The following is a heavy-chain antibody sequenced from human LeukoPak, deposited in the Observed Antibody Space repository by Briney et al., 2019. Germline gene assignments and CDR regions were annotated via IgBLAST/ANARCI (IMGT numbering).Heavy chain of an antibody. J-gene: IGHJ4*02. V-gene: IGHV3-48*01. D-gene: IGHD4-17*01. Sequence: GGSLRLSCAASGFTFSSYSMNWVRQAPGKGLEWDSYITSSSNTIYYADSVKGRFTISRDNAKNTLYLQMGSLTAEDMAVYYCARSTVTTAYLDYWGQGTLVTVSS. CDR3: ARSTVTTAYLDY. CDR1: GFTFSSYS. CDR2: ITSSSNTI.